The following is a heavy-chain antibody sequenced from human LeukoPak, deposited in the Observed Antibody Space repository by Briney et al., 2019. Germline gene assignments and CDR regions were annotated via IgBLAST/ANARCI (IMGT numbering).Heavy chain of an antibody. J-gene: IGHJ4*02. V-gene: IGHV4-34*01. D-gene: IGHD6-6*01. CDR3: ARENSSSSPPYYFDY. CDR2: INHSGST. CDR1: GGSFSGYY. Sequence: KPSETLSLTCAVYGGSFSGYYWSWSRQPPGKRLEWIGEINHSGSTNYNPSLKSRVTISVDTSKNQFSLKLSSVTAADTAVYYCARENSSSSPPYYFDYWGQGTLVTVSS.